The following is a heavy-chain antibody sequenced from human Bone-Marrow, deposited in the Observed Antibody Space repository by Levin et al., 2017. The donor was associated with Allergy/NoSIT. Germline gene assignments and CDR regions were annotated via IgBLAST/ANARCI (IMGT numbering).Heavy chain of an antibody. Sequence: KAGGSLRLSCAASGFNFRNFRMNWVRQAPGKGLEWVSGITSRGSSIYYADSVKGRFTTSRDNAKNSLYLQMNSLRVEDTAVYYCSRDPDTGGPGDVWGQGTTVIVSS. J-gene: IGHJ6*02. CDR3: SRDPDTGGPGDV. V-gene: IGHV3-21*06. CDR1: GFNFRNFR. CDR2: ITSRGSSI. D-gene: IGHD1-14*01.